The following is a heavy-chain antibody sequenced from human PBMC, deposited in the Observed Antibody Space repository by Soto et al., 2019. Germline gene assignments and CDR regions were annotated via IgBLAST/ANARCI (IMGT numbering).Heavy chain of an antibody. J-gene: IGHJ6*02. CDR3: AREEYSSSSGYGGGMDV. Sequence: ASVKVSCKASGYTFTSYGIIWVRQAPGQGLEWMGWISAYNGNTNYARKLQGRVTMTTDTSTSTAYMELRSLRSDDTAVYYCAREEYSSSSGYGGGMDVWGQGTTVTVSS. V-gene: IGHV1-18*01. D-gene: IGHD6-6*01. CDR2: ISAYNGNT. CDR1: GYTFTSYG.